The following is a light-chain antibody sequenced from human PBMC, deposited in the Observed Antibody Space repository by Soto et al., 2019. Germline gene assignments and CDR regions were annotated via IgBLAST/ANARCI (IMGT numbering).Light chain of an antibody. Sequence: QSVLTQPPSVSGAPGQRVTNSCTGSRSNTGADYDVHWYQHLPGSAPKLLIYDNNIRPSGVPDRFSGSKSGTSASLAITGLQAEDEGDYYCQSYDSSLSNLVVFGGGTKLTVL. CDR3: QSYDSSLSNLVV. J-gene: IGLJ2*01. CDR1: RSNTGADYD. V-gene: IGLV1-40*01. CDR2: DNN.